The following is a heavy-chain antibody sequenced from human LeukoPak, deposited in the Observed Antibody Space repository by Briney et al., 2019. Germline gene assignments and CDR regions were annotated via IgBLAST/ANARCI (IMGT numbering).Heavy chain of an antibody. CDR3: AKDQAYDSSGYYSY. CDR1: GFTFTSYW. J-gene: IGHJ4*02. V-gene: IGHV3-74*01. Sequence: GGSLRLSCAASGFTFTSYWMHWVRQAPGKGLVWVSRVNSDGSSTTYADSVKGRFTISRDNAKNTLYLQMNSLRAEDTAVYYCAKDQAYDSSGYYSYWGQGTLVTVSS. CDR2: VNSDGSST. D-gene: IGHD3-22*01.